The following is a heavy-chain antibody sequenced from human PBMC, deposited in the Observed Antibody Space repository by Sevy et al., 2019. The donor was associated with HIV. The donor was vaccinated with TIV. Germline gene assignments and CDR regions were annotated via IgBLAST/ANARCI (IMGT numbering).Heavy chain of an antibody. Sequence: GGSLRLSCAASGFTLDDYTMHWVRQAPGKGLEWLSLISWDGGSTYYADSVKGRFTITRDNSRISLYLQMNSLRTDDTALYYCAKDGLRGGSGSFDYWCQGPLITVSS. CDR3: AKDGLRGGSGSFDY. CDR1: GFTLDDYT. CDR2: ISWDGGST. V-gene: IGHV3-43*01. D-gene: IGHD3-10*01. J-gene: IGHJ4*02.